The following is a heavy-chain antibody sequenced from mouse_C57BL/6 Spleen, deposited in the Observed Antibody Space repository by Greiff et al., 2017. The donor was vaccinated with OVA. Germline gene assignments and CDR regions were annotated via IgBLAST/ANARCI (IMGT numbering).Heavy chain of an antibody. Sequence: VMLVESGPGLVQPSQSLSITCTVSGFSLTSYGVHWVRQSPGKGLEWLGVIWRGGSTDYNAAFMSRLSITKDNSKSQVFFKMNSLQADDTAIYYCAKDHGSSYYAMDYWGQGTSVTVSS. V-gene: IGHV2-5*01. CDR2: IWRGGST. J-gene: IGHJ4*01. D-gene: IGHD1-1*01. CDR3: AKDHGSSYYAMDY. CDR1: GFSLTSYG.